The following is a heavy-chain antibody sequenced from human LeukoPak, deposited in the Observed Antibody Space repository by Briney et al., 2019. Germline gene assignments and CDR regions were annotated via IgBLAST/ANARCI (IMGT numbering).Heavy chain of an antibody. D-gene: IGHD1-26*01. J-gene: IGHJ4*02. Sequence: GGSLRLSCAASGFTFSSYPMHWVRQAPGKGLEWVAVTSPDEGLKFYGDSVKGRFTISRDNSKNTMYLQMNNLREEDTAVYYCTRDPILGAPDYFDYWGQGTLVTVSS. V-gene: IGHV3-30*04. CDR2: TSPDEGLK. CDR1: GFTFSSYP. CDR3: TRDPILGAPDYFDY.